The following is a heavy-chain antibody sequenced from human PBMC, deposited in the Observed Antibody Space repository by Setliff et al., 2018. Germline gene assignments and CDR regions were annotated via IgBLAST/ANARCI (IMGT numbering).Heavy chain of an antibody. J-gene: IGHJ5*01. D-gene: IGHD1-26*01. CDR3: ARSYHLVLTNWFDA. Sequence: SETLSLTCTVSGGPFSGASIWSWIRQPPGKGLEWIGSMYYSGSNDYNPSLKSRVTISLDTSKNQFSLRLTSVTAADTAVYYCARSYHLVLTNWFDAWGHGTLVTVSS. V-gene: IGHV4-39*07. CDR2: MYYSGSN. CDR1: GGPFSGAS.